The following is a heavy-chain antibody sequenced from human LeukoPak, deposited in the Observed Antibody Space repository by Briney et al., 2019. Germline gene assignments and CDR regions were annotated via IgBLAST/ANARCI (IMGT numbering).Heavy chain of an antibody. Sequence: GASVKGSFKASGYTFTSYGISWVRQAPGQGLEWMGWISAYNGNTNYAQKLQGRVTMTTDTSTSTAYMELRSLRSDDTAVYYCARVLTMVRGAFNWFDPWGQGTLVTVSS. CDR3: ARVLTMVRGAFNWFDP. J-gene: IGHJ5*02. D-gene: IGHD3-10*01. CDR2: ISAYNGNT. V-gene: IGHV1-18*01. CDR1: GYTFTSYG.